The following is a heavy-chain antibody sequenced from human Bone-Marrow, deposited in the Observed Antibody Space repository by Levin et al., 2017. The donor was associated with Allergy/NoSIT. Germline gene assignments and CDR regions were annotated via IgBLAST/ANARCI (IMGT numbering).Heavy chain of an antibody. CDR3: ARGVYCSGGSCRAYYYYYYMDV. D-gene: IGHD2-15*01. J-gene: IGHJ6*03. CDR1: GGSFSGYY. Sequence: SETLSLTCAVYGGSFSGYYWSWIRQPPGKGLEWIGEINHSGSTNYNPSLKSRVTISVDTSKNQFSLKLSSVTAADTAVYYCARGVYCSGGSCRAYYYYYYMDVWGKGTTVTVSS. CDR2: INHSGST. V-gene: IGHV4-34*01.